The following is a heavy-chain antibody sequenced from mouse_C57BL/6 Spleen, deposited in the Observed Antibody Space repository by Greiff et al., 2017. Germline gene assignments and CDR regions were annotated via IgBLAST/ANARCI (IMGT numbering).Heavy chain of an antibody. CDR1: GYTFTSYW. CDR2: IHPSDSDT. D-gene: IGHD3-3*01. J-gene: IGHJ4*01. Sequence: QVQLQQPGAELVKPGASVKVSCKASGYTFTSYWMHWVKQRPGQGLEWIGRIHPSDSDTNYNQKFQGKATLTVDKSSSTAYMQLSSLTSEASAVYYCAIGGGWERAMDYWGQGTSVTVSS. V-gene: IGHV1-74*01. CDR3: AIGGGWERAMDY.